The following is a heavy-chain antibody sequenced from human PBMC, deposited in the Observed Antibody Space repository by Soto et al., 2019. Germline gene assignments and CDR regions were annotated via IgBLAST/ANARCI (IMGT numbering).Heavy chain of an antibody. V-gene: IGHV3-33*01. CDR1: GFTFSTYG. CDR2: TWYDGSNS. J-gene: IGHJ4*02. CDR3: ARDCSGGSCYYLDN. Sequence: QVHPVESGGGAVQPGRSLRLSCAASGFTFSTYGMHWVRQAPGKGLEWVAVTWYDGSNSFYADSVKGRFTISRDNSKRTLYLQMDRLRVEDTAVYYCARDCSGGSCYYLDNWGQGTLVTVSS. D-gene: IGHD2-15*01.